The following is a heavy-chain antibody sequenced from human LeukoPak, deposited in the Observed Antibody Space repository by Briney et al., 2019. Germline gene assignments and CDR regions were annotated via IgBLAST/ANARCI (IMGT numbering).Heavy chain of an antibody. CDR1: GYTFTDYY. CDR3: ARGRNIEMTTMSGGSDY. V-gene: IGHV1-2*02. J-gene: IGHJ4*02. Sequence: ASVKVSCKASGYTFTDYYMHWVRQAPGQGLEWMGWLNPNSGDTNYAQKFQGRVSMTRDTSISTAYMDLSDLRSDDTAVYYCARGRNIEMTTMSGGSDYWGQGTLVTVTS. CDR2: LNPNSGDT. D-gene: IGHD5-24*01.